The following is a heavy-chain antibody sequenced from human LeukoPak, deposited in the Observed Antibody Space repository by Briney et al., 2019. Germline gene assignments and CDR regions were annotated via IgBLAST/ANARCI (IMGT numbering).Heavy chain of an antibody. CDR3: ATRGRLRLGELSFSTFDY. V-gene: IGHV1-24*01. J-gene: IGHJ4*02. D-gene: IGHD3-16*02. CDR1: GYTLTELS. Sequence: ASVKVSCKVSGYTLTELSMHWVRQAPGKGLEWMGGFDPEDGETIYAQKFQGRVTMTEDTSTDTAYMELSSLRSEDTAVYYCATRGRLRLGELSFSTFDYWGQGTLVTVSS. CDR2: FDPEDGET.